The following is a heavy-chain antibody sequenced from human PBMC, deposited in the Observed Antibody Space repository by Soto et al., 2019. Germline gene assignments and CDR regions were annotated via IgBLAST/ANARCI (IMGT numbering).Heavy chain of an antibody. D-gene: IGHD3-22*01. J-gene: IGHJ4*02. CDR1: GGTFSTST. V-gene: IGHV1-69*13. CDR2: ITPIFGTA. CDR3: ARDGTLYDSSGYYYLY. Sequence: SVKVSCKASGGTFSTSTISWVRQAPGQGLEWMGGITPIFGTASFAQKFQGRVTITADESTSTAYMELSSLRSEDTAMYYCARDGTLYDSSGYYYLYWGQGTLVTVSS.